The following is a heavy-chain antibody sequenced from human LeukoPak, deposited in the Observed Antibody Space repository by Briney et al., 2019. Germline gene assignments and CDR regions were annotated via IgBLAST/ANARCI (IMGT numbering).Heavy chain of an antibody. Sequence: GSLRLSCAASGFAVSSNDMSWVRQAPAKGLEWISVIYSGGSTSNADSVKGRFTVSRDNSKNTLYLQMNSLRADDTAVYYCARGPRGFDPWGQGTLVTVSS. J-gene: IGHJ5*02. CDR2: IYSGGST. V-gene: IGHV3-53*01. CDR1: GFAVSSND. CDR3: ARGPRGFDP.